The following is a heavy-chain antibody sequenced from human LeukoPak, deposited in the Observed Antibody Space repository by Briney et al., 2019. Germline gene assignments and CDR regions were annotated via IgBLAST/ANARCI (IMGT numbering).Heavy chain of an antibody. D-gene: IGHD3-9*01. V-gene: IGHV4-31*03. CDR1: GGSISSAGYS. J-gene: IGHJ5*02. CDR3: ARGLRGYDILTGYSGYNWFDP. CDR2: IYYSGST. Sequence: SQTLSLTCTVSGGSISSAGYSWSWIRQPPGKGLEWIGYIYYSGSTYYNPSLKSRVTISVDTSKNQFSLKLSSVTAADTAVYYCARGLRGYDILTGYSGYNWFDPWGQGTLVTVSS.